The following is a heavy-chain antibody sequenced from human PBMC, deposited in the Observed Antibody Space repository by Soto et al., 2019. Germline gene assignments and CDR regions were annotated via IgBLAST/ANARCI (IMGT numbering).Heavy chain of an antibody. Sequence: EVQLVESGGGLVQPGGSLRLSCAASGFTFSSYEMNWVRQAPGKGLEWVSYITSSGNTIYYADSVKGRFTISRNNAKNSLYLQMNSLRAEDTAVYYCARDFTGYAMDVWCQGTTVTVSS. D-gene: IGHD2-2*01. V-gene: IGHV3-48*03. CDR3: ARDFTGYAMDV. J-gene: IGHJ6*02. CDR2: ITSSGNTI. CDR1: GFTFSSYE.